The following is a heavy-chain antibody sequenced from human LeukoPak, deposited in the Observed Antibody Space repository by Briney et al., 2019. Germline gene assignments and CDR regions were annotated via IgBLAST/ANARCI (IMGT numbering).Heavy chain of an antibody. V-gene: IGHV3-74*01. Sequence: GGSLRLSCAASGFTFSSHWMHWVRQAPGKGLVWVSRINSDGSTTTYADSVKGRLTISRDNANNTLYLQMNSLRAEDTAVYCARERDSGSYRDDYWGQGTLVTVSS. CDR2: INSDGSTT. CDR3: ARERDSGSYRDDY. J-gene: IGHJ4*02. D-gene: IGHD1-26*01. CDR1: GFTFSSHW.